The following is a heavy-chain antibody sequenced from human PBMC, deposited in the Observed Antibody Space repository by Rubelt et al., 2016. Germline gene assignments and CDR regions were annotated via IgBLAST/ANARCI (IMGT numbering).Heavy chain of an antibody. CDR1: GFTFSCYV. Sequence: EVQLVESGGGLVQPGGSLRLSCAASGFTFSCYVMSWVRQAPGKGLEWVSSISSSSSYIYYADSVTGRFTISRDNAKNSLYLQMNSLRAEDTAVYYCARTYYYDSSGYYQSYYFDYWGQGTLVTVSS. CDR3: ARTYYYDSSGYYQSYYFDY. V-gene: IGHV3-21*01. J-gene: IGHJ4*02. CDR2: ISSSSSYI. D-gene: IGHD3-22*01.